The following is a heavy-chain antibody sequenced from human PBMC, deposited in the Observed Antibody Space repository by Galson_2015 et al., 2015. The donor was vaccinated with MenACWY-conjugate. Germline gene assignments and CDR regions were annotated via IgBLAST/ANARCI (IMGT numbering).Heavy chain of an antibody. J-gene: IGHJ5*02. CDR3: ARSVAPSSSTRVRAAHWFDP. CDR1: GYTFTSYA. Sequence: SVKVSCKASGYTFTSYAMNWVRQAPGQGLEWMGWINTNTGNPTYAQGFTGRFVFSLDTSVSTAYLQISSLKAEDTAVYYCARSVAPSSSTRVRAAHWFDPWGQGTLVTVSS. CDR2: INTNTGNP. D-gene: IGHD2-2*01. V-gene: IGHV7-4-1*02.